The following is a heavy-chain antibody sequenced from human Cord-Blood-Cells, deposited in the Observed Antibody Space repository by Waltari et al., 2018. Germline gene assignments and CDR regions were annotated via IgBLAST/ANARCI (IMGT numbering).Heavy chain of an antibody. CDR2: IYYSGST. D-gene: IGHD3-10*01. V-gene: IGHV4-39*01. Sequence: QLQLQESGPGLVKPSETLSLTCTVSGGSISSSSYYWGWIRQLTGKGLEWIGSIYYSGSTYYNPTLKSRVTISVDTSKNQFSLKLSSVTAADTAVYYCARQVWYGSGSYYNWFDPWGQGTLVTVSS. CDR3: ARQVWYGSGSYYNWFDP. CDR1: GGSISSSSYY. J-gene: IGHJ5*02.